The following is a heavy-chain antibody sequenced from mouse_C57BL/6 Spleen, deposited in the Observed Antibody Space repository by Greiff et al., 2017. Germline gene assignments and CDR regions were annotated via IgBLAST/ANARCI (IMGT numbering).Heavy chain of an antibody. CDR3: TRGYYGSSAY. Sequence: EVKLVESGGGLVQPGGSMKLSCAASGFTFSDAWMDWVRQSPEKGLEWVAEIRNKANNHATYYAESVKGRFTISRDDSKSSVYLQMNSLRAEDTGSYYCTRGYYGSSAYWGQGTLVTVSA. D-gene: IGHD1-1*01. CDR2: IRNKANNHAT. V-gene: IGHV6-6*01. CDR1: GFTFSDAW. J-gene: IGHJ3*01.